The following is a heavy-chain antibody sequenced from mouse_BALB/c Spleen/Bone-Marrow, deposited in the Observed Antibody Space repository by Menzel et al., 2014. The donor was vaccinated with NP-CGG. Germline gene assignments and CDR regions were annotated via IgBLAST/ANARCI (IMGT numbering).Heavy chain of an antibody. Sequence: EVKLEESGGGLVKSGGSLKLSCAASGFSFXSYGMSWVRQTPEKRLEGVATISGGGSYTFYPDSVKGRFTLSRDNAKNSLYLQLSSLRSEDTALYYCARHAYYDQTEVSFVYWGQGTLVTVSA. D-gene: IGHD2-4*01. J-gene: IGHJ3*01. V-gene: IGHV5-9-2*01. CDR3: ARHAYYDQTEVSFVY. CDR2: ISGGGSYT. CDR1: GFSFXSYG.